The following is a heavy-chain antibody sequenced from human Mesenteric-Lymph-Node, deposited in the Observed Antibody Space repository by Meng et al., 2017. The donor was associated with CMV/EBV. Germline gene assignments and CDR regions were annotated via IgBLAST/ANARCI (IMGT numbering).Heavy chain of an antibody. V-gene: IGHV4-39*02. D-gene: IGHD3-10*01. CDR2: IFYRGRA. J-gene: IGHJ5*02. Sequence: QLKESRRRLGNHSETRYLNCTVLGGTISSSWPYWGWIRQPQGKGLEWSGSIFYRGRAHYNPALESRVTISIAKSKNEFFLNLGSVSAADTAMYFCARDTLTYSYGPGWIDLWGQGTLVTVSS. CDR1: GGTISSSWPY. CDR3: ARDTLTYSYGPGWIDL.